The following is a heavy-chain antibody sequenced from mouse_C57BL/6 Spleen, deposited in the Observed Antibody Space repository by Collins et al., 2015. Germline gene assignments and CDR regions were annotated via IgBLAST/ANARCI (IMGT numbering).Heavy chain of an antibody. Sequence: KLSCVTSGFTFSNYRMHWLRQPPGKRLEWIAVITVKSDNYGANYAESVKGRFTISRDDSKSSVYLQMNRLREEDTATYYCSRKANWDWYFDVWGAGTTVTVSS. CDR1: GFTFSNYR. V-gene: IGHV13-2*02. D-gene: IGHD4-1*01. J-gene: IGHJ1*01. CDR3: SRKANWDWYFDV. CDR2: ITVKSDNYGA.